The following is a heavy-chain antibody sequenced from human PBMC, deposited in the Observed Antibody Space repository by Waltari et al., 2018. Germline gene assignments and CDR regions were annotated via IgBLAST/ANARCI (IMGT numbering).Heavy chain of an antibody. J-gene: IGHJ2*01. CDR1: GFPFSSHW. CDR2: IKQDESEK. Sequence: EVQLVESGGDLVQPGGSLRLSCVASGFPFSSHWMSWVRQAPGKGVEWVANIKQDESEKYYVDSVKGRFTISRDNTKNSVYLQMNSLRAEDTAVYYCARGLLEWLLSYWYFDLWGRGTLVTVSS. V-gene: IGHV3-7*01. CDR3: ARGLLEWLLSYWYFDL. D-gene: IGHD3-3*01.